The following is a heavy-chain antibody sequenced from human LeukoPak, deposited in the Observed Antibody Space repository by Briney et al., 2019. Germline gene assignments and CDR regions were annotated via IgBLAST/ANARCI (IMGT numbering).Heavy chain of an antibody. CDR3: AKQIVGGTRYFDY. CDR2: ISGSGGST. CDR1: GFTFSSYA. Sequence: GGSLRLSCAASGFTFSSYAMSWVRQAPGKGLEWVSAISGSGGSTYYADSVRGRFTISRDNSKNTLFLQMNSLRAEDTAVYYCAKQIVGGTRYFDYWSRGTLVTVSS. V-gene: IGHV3-23*01. J-gene: IGHJ4*02. D-gene: IGHD1-26*01.